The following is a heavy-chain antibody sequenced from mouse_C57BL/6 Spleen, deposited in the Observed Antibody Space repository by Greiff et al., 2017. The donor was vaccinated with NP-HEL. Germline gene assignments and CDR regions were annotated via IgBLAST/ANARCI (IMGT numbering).Heavy chain of an antibody. D-gene: IGHD1-1*01. Sequence: QVQLQQPGAELVKPGASVKLSCKASGYTFTSYWMQWVKQRPGQGLEWIGEIDPSDSYTNYNQKFKGKATLTVDTSSSTAYMQLSSLTSEDSAVYYCARSGSPGSSFMDYWGQGTSVTVSS. CDR2: IDPSDSYT. J-gene: IGHJ4*01. CDR3: ARSGSPGSSFMDY. V-gene: IGHV1-50*01. CDR1: GYTFTSYW.